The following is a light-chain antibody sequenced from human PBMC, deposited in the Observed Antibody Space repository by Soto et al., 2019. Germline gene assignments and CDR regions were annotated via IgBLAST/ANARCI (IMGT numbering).Light chain of an antibody. CDR2: HAS. V-gene: IGKV1-5*01. CDR1: QNIGRW. Sequence: DIQMTQSPSTLSASIGARVPISCRASQNIGRWLAWYQQKPGTAPNLLIYHASNLRGGVPSRFSGSGSGTDFTLEISRVETDDVGIYYCLQSTQLPPTFGQGTRLEIK. J-gene: IGKJ5*01. CDR3: LQSTQLPPT.